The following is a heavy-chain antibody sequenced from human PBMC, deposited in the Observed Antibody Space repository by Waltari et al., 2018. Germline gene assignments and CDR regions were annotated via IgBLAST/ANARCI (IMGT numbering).Heavy chain of an antibody. Sequence: QVQLQESGPGLVKSSETLSLTCNVSGDPMRRYHWPWIRQTPGKGLGWIGNVHYTGNTRYNPSFKSRVAISIDTSKKLFSLDVYYVTTADTALYYCARQRDPRDYSNAVDVWGLGIKVTVSS. V-gene: IGHV4-59*01. J-gene: IGHJ6*02. CDR2: VHYTGNT. D-gene: IGHD2-21*01. CDR3: ARQRDPRDYSNAVDV. CDR1: GDPMRRYH.